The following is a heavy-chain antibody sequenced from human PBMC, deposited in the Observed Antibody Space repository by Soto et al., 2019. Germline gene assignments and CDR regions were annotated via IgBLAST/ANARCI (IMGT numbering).Heavy chain of an antibody. Sequence: EVQLLESGGGLVQPGGSLRLSCAASGFTFIRHAMSWVRPAPGKCMEWVSTISDSGDRTYYADSVKGQFTISRADSRNTLYLQMNSLRGDDTAIYYCARDPGNFPPEGIDYWGQGTLVTVSS. V-gene: IGHV3-23*01. J-gene: IGHJ4*02. CDR3: ARDPGNFPPEGIDY. CDR1: GFTFIRHA. CDR2: ISDSGDRT. D-gene: IGHD1-7*01.